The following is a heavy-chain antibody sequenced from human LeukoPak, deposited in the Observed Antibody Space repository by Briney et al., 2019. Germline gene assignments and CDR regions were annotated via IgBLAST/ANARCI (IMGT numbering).Heavy chain of an antibody. J-gene: IGHJ3*01. CDR1: GYTFTSYD. CDR3: ASSLSSTTYAFDV. Sequence: GASVKVSCKASGYTFTSYDINWVRQATGQGLEWMGWMNPNSGNTGYAQKFQGRVTMTTDTSTSTAYMELRSLRSDDTALYYCASSLSSTTYAFDVWGQGTMVTVSS. V-gene: IGHV1-8*02. D-gene: IGHD6-13*01. CDR2: MNPNSGNT.